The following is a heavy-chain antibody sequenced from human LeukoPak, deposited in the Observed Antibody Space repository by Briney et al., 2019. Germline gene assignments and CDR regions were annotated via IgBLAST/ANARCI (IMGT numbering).Heavy chain of an antibody. CDR2: ISYDGSNK. V-gene: IGHV3-30-3*01. CDR1: GFTFSSYA. D-gene: IGHD6-19*01. CDR3: ARFLTGIAVAGTPFGY. J-gene: IGHJ4*02. Sequence: GRSLRLSCAASGFTFSSYAMHWVRQAPGKGLEWVAVISYDGSNKYYADSVKGRFTISRDNSKNTLYLQMNSLRAEDTAVYYCARFLTGIAVAGTPFGYWGQGTLVTVSS.